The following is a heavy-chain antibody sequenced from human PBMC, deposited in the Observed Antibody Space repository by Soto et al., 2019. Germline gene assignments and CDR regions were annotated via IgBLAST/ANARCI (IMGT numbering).Heavy chain of an antibody. Sequence: GSLRLSCSASGFTFSSYAMHWVRQAPGKGLEYVSGVRGNGDPPFYADSVKGRFTISRDNSKNTLYLQMSGLSADDTAVYYCVKSRGGNNFDFFDWGQGALVTVSS. J-gene: IGHJ4*02. CDR2: VRGNGDPP. V-gene: IGHV3-64D*06. D-gene: IGHD5-12*01. CDR3: VKSRGGNNFDFFD. CDR1: GFTFSSYA.